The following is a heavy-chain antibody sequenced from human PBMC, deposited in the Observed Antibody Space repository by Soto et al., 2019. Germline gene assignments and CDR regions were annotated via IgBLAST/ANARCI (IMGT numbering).Heavy chain of an antibody. J-gene: IGHJ4*02. Sequence: SETLSLTCSVSGGSISRASYYWGWIRQPPGKGLEWIAAIYYSGNIYHNPSLKSRVTMSIDTSKNQFSLKMSSVTAADTAIYYCARLLHDSRGYYYFDYWGRGTLVTVSS. D-gene: IGHD3-22*01. CDR2: IYYSGNI. V-gene: IGHV4-39*01. CDR3: ARLLHDSRGYYYFDY. CDR1: GGSISRASYY.